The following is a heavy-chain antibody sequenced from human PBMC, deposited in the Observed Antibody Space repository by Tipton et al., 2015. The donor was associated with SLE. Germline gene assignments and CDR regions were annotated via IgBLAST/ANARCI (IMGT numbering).Heavy chain of an antibody. Sequence: SLRLSCAASGFTFSNNGMHWVRQAPGKGLEWLAFIRYGGTYKYYADSVKGRFTISRDNAKNTVHLQMNSLTAEDTAVYYCARNKAGSPDYWGQGTLVTVSS. CDR2: IRYGGTYK. V-gene: IGHV3-33*01. J-gene: IGHJ4*02. CDR1: GFTFSNNG. CDR3: ARNKAGSPDY. D-gene: IGHD3-10*01.